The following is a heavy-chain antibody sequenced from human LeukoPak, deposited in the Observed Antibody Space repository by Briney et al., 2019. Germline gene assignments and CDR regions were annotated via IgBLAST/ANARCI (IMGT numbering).Heavy chain of an antibody. CDR2: INDRGIT. D-gene: IGHD4-23*01. J-gene: IGHJ4*02. CDR1: GGPFSGYF. V-gene: IGHV4-34*01. CDR3: ARDPTTVVTVPYYFDD. Sequence: PSETLSLTCAVSGGPFSGYFWNWIRQPPGKSLEWIGEINDRGITDYNPSLKSRVTISVDTSRNQSSLKLTSVTAADTAVYYCARDPTTVVTVPYYFDDWGQGTLVTVSS.